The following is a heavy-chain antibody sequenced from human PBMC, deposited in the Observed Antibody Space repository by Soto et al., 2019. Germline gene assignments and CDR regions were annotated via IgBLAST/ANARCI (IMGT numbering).Heavy chain of an antibody. J-gene: IGHJ3*02. V-gene: IGHV1-2*04. CDR2: INPNSGGT. CDR1: GYTFTSYY. CDR3: AREAAAGNAFDI. D-gene: IGHD6-13*01. Sequence: ASVKVSCKASGYTFTSYYMHWVRQAPGQGLEWMGWINPNSGGTNYAQKFQGWVTMTRDTSISTAYMELSRLRSDDTAVYYCAREAAAGNAFDIWGQRTMVTVSS.